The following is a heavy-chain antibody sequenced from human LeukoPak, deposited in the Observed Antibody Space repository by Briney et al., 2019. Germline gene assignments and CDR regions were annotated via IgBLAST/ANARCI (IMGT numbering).Heavy chain of an antibody. CDR2: ISNNGGYT. D-gene: IGHD2-15*01. Sequence: GGSLRLSCAASGFTFSSSATSWVRQAPGKGLEWVSAISNNGGYTYYADSVQGRFTISRDNSKSTLCLQMNSLRAEDTAVYYCAKQLGYCSDGSCYFPYWGQGTLVTVSS. V-gene: IGHV3-23*01. CDR3: AKQLGYCSDGSCYFPY. J-gene: IGHJ4*02. CDR1: GFTFSSSA.